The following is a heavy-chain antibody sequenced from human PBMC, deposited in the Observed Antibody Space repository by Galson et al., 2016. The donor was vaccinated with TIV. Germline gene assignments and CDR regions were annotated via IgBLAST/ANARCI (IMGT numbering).Heavy chain of an antibody. CDR1: GYSFTNYW. V-gene: IGHV5-51*01. CDR3: ARHGAPGKMREHGMDV. Sequence: QSGAEVKKPGESLKISCQGSGYSFTNYWIAWVRQMPGKALEWMGIIYPGDSDTRYRPSFQCRVTIAIDKTNTIAHLQWSSLQDSDTAIYYWARHGAPGKMREHGMDVWGQGTTVIVSS. J-gene: IGHJ6*02. D-gene: IGHD3-16*01. CDR2: IYPGDSDT.